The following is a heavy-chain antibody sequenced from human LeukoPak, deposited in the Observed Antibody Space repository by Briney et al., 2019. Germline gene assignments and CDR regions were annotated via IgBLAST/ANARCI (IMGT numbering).Heavy chain of an antibody. CDR2: ISGSGGST. Sequence: GGSLRLSCAAPGFTFSDYGMSWVRQAPGKGLEWVSAISGSGGSTYYADSVKGRFTISRDNSKNTLYLQMNSLRAEDTAVYYCAKESSLIQLWYWGYFDYWGQGTLVTVSS. D-gene: IGHD5-18*01. CDR3: AKESSLIQLWYWGYFDY. CDR1: GFTFSDYG. V-gene: IGHV3-23*01. J-gene: IGHJ4*02.